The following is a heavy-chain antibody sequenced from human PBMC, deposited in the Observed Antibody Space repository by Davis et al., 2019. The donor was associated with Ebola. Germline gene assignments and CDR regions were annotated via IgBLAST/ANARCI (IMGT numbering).Heavy chain of an antibody. CDR2: ISAYNGNT. J-gene: IGHJ5*02. CDR3: ARGITMVRGENWFDP. CDR1: GYTFTGYY. Sequence: ASVKVSCKASGYTFTGYYMHWVRQAPGQGLEWMGWISAYNGNTNYAQKLQGRVTMTTDTSTSTAYMELRSLRSDDTAVYYCARGITMVRGENWFDPWGQGTLVTVSS. D-gene: IGHD3-10*01. V-gene: IGHV1-18*04.